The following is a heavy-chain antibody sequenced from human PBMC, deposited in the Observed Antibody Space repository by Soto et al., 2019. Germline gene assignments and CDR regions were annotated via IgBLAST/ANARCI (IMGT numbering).Heavy chain of an antibody. D-gene: IGHD1-26*01. J-gene: IGHJ4*02. CDR1: GYTFTSYA. CDR2: INVYNGNT. CDR3: AKVLSSGSYSGALEY. V-gene: IGHV1-18*01. Sequence: ASVKVSCKASGYTFTSYAIVWVRQAPGQGLEWMGWINVYNGNTKYAQEFQGRVTMTTDTSTSTVYMELRSLRVEDTAVYYCAKVLSSGSYSGALEYWGQGALVTVSS.